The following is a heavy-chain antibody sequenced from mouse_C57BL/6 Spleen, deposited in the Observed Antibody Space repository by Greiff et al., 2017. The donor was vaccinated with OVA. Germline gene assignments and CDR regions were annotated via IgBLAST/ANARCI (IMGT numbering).Heavy chain of an antibody. CDR1: GYTFTSYW. V-gene: IGHV1-50*01. Sequence: VKLQQPGAELVKPGASVKLSCKASGYTFTSYWMQWVKQRPGQGLEWIGEIDPSDSYTNYNQKFKGKATLTVDTSSSTAYMQLSSLTSEDSAVYYCARGSAHFDYWGQGTTLTVSS. D-gene: IGHD3-2*02. CDR3: ARGSAHFDY. CDR2: IDPSDSYT. J-gene: IGHJ2*01.